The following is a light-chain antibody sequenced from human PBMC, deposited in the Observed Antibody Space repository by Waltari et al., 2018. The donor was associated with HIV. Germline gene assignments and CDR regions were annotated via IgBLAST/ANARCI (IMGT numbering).Light chain of an antibody. Sequence: QPVLTQPPSVSASPGQNVTVSCSGSGSNIGNHYVSWYQQFPGKAPRLLVYENNRRASGTPGRFSASKSGPTATLDITGLQIGDEADYYCGTKDDNIILGLFGTGTWVTVL. CDR2: ENN. J-gene: IGLJ1*01. CDR3: GTKDDNIILGL. CDR1: GSNIGNHY. V-gene: IGLV1-51*01.